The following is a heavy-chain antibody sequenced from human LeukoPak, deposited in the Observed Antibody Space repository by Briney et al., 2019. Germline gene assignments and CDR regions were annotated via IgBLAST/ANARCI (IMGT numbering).Heavy chain of an antibody. V-gene: IGHV4-59*12. CDR3: ARDLGIAARPDY. CDR1: GGSISSYY. CDR2: IYYSGST. D-gene: IGHD6-6*01. Sequence: PSETLSLTCTVSGGSISSYYWSWIRQPPGKGLEGIGYIYYSGSTNYNPSLKGRVTISVDTSKNQFSLKLSSVTAADTAVYYCARDLGIAARPDYWGQGTLVTVSS. J-gene: IGHJ4*02.